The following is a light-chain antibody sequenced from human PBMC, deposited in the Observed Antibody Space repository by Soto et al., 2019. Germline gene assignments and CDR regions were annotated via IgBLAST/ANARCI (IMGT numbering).Light chain of an antibody. V-gene: IGLV2-14*01. CDR1: SSDVGAYNS. J-gene: IGLJ3*02. Sequence: QSALAQPASVSGSPGQSITISCTGTSSDVGAYNSVSWYQQHPGKAPKSVIYDVSNRPSGVSNRFSGSKSGNTATLTISGLQAEDEAEYYCSSSTTSSTWVFGGGTKLTVL. CDR3: SSSTTSSTWV. CDR2: DVS.